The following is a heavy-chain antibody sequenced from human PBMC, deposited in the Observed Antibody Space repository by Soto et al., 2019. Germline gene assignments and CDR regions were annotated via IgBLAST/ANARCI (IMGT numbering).Heavy chain of an antibody. CDR3: ARDYEQQLVRPYWYFDL. CDR1: GYTLTSYY. Sequence: AAVKVACEASGYTLTSYYMHWVRQAPGQGLEWMGIINPSGGSTSYAQKFQGRVTMTRDTSTSTVYMELSSLRSEDTAVYYCARDYEQQLVRPYWYFDLWGRGTLVTVSS. V-gene: IGHV1-46*01. CDR2: INPSGGST. D-gene: IGHD6-13*01. J-gene: IGHJ2*01.